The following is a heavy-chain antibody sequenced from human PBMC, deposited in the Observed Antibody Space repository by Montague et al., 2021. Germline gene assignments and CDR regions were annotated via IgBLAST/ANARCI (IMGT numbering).Heavy chain of an antibody. Sequence: SETLSLTCTVSRSLINSDYYWGWIRQPPGKGLEWTGSVSHGGRTYYNPSLKSRVTISVGTSNNHFSLKLSSVTAADTAMYYCARERDRYYYMDIWGKGTRSPSL. CDR2: VSHGGRT. CDR1: RSLINSDYY. CDR3: ARERDRYYYMDI. V-gene: IGHV4-38-2*02. J-gene: IGHJ6*03.